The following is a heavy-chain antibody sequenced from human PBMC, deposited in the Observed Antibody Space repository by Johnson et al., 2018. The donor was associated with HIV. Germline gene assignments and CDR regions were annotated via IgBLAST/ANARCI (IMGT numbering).Heavy chain of an antibody. CDR1: GFTFISYA. V-gene: IGHV3-33*06. Sequence: QVQLVESGGGVVQPGRSLRLSCAASGFTFISYAMHWVRQAPGKGLEWVAVIWYDGSNTYYADSVKGRFTISRDNSNNTLYLQTNRLSAEETAVYFCAKDLKGRWLQYGGLDIWCQGTTVTVSP. D-gene: IGHD5-24*01. CDR2: IWYDGSNT. CDR3: AKDLKGRWLQYGGLDI. J-gene: IGHJ3*02.